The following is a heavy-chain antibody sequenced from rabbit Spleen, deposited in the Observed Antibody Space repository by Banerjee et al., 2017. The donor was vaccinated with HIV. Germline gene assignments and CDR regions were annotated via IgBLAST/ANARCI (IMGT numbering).Heavy chain of an antibody. J-gene: IGHJ6*01. CDR1: GFDFSSSYY. CDR3: ARGESFSVGFSSYGIYLDL. V-gene: IGHV1S40*01. D-gene: IGHD5-1*01. CDR2: IYGDSSGST. Sequence: QSLEESGGDLVKPGASLTLTCKASGFDFSSSYYMCWVRQAPGKGLEWIACIYGDSSGSTWYATWAKGRFTISKTSSTTVTLQMTSLTAADTATYFCARGESFSVGFSSYGIYLDLWGPGTLVTVS.